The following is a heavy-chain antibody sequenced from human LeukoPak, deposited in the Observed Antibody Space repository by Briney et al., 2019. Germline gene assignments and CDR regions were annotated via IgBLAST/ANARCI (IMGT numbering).Heavy chain of an antibody. CDR3: ARGINGDYFDY. CDR1: GFTFSSNS. Sequence: PGGSLRLSCAASGFTFSSNSMNWVRQAPGKGLEWVANIRGDESEKYYVDSVKGRFTISRDNAKNSLYLQMNSLRAEDTAVYYCARGINGDYFDYWGQGHLLTVSS. D-gene: IGHD3-10*01. CDR2: IRGDESEK. J-gene: IGHJ4*02. V-gene: IGHV3-7*01.